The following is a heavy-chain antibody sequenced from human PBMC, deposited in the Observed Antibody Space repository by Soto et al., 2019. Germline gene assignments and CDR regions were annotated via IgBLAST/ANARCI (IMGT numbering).Heavy chain of an antibody. D-gene: IGHD6-19*01. CDR3: ARVSSDRQKFDY. V-gene: IGHV1-69*01. CDR1: GGTFSSYA. CDR2: IIPIFGTA. J-gene: IGHJ4*02. Sequence: QVQLVQSGAEVKKPGSSVKVSCRASGGTFSSYAISLVLQAPGQGLEWMGGIIPIFGTANYAQKFQGRGTITADESTSTDYMELSSLRSEDTAVYYCARVSSDRQKFDYWGQGTLVTVSS.